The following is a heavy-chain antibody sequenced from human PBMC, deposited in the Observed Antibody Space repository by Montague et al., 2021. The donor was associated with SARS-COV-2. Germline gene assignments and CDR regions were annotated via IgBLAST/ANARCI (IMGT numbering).Heavy chain of an antibody. CDR3: AKGGYSPLTIFGVVRSHYYFDY. Sequence: SLRLSWAASGFTFSSYAMSWVRQAPGKGLEWVSVIYSGGSSTYYADSVKGRFTISRDNSKNTLYLQMNSLRAEDTAVYYCAKGGYSPLTIFGVVRSHYYFDYWGQGTLVTVSS. CDR1: GFTFSSYA. V-gene: IGHV3-23*03. J-gene: IGHJ4*02. CDR2: IYSGGSST. D-gene: IGHD3-3*01.